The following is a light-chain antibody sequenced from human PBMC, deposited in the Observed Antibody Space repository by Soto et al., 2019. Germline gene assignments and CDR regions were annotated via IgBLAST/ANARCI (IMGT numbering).Light chain of an antibody. CDR1: QDIRSY. J-gene: IGKJ4*01. Sequence: DIQLTQSPSFLSASVGDRVTITCRASQDIRSYLAWYQQKPGKAPNLLIYLASTLQSGVPSRFSGSGSGTEFTLTISSVQPEDFATYYCQQLNGYPLTFGGGTKVDIK. CDR3: QQLNGYPLT. CDR2: LAS. V-gene: IGKV1-9*01.